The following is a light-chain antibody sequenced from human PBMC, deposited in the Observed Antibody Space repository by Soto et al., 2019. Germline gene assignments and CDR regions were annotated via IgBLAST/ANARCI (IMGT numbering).Light chain of an antibody. CDR1: SSDVGGYNY. Sequence: QSALTQPPSASGSPGQSVTISCTGTSSDVGGYNYVSWYQQHPGKAPKLIISEVSKRPSGVSNRFSGSKSGNTASLTISGLQAEDEADYYCSSYTSSSTLVFGGGTKLTVL. CDR2: EVS. J-gene: IGLJ3*02. V-gene: IGLV2-14*01. CDR3: SSYTSSSTLV.